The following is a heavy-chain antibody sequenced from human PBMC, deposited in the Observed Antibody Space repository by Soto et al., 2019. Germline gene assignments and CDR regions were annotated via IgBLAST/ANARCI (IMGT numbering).Heavy chain of an antibody. CDR1: GFTFSSYA. J-gene: IGHJ2*01. CDR3: AKDASSGITSFDL. V-gene: IGHV3-23*01. D-gene: IGHD3-3*01. Sequence: GGSLRLSCATSGFTFSSYAMSWVRQAPGKGLEWVSTISGSGGSTYYADSVKGRFTISRDNSKNTLYLQMNSLRAEDTALYYCAKDASSGITSFDLWGRGTLVTVSS. CDR2: ISGSGGST.